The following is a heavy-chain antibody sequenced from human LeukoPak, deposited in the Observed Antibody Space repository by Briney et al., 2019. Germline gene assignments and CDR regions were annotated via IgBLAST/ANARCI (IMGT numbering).Heavy chain of an antibody. J-gene: IGHJ4*02. CDR1: GFTFSSYA. CDR2: ISGSGGST. D-gene: IGHD3-3*01. V-gene: IGHV3-23*01. CDR3: ARDSEEPRFGNFDY. Sequence: GGSLRLSCAASGFTFSSYAMNWVRQAPGKGLEWVSAISGSGGSTYYADSVKGRFTISRDNSKNTLYLQMNSLRAKDTAVYYCARDSEEPRFGNFDYWGQGTLVTVSS.